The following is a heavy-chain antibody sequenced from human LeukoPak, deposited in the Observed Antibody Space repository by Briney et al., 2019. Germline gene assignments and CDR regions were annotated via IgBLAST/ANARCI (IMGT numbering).Heavy chain of an antibody. CDR2: INHSGST. J-gene: IGHJ4*02. Sequence: SETLSLTCAVYGGSFSGYYWSWIRQPPGKGLEWIGEINHSGSTNYNPSLKSRVTISVDTSKNQFSLKLSSVTAADTAVYYCARYRLGGMITFGGFDYWGQGTLVTVSS. V-gene: IGHV4-34*01. D-gene: IGHD3-16*01. CDR3: ARYRLGGMITFGGFDY. CDR1: GGSFSGYY.